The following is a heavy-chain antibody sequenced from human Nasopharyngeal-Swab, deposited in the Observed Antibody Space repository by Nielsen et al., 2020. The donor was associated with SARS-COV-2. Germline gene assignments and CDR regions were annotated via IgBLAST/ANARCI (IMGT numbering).Heavy chain of an antibody. V-gene: IGHV1-18*01. CDR2: ISAYNGRT. CDR1: GYTFTSYG. J-gene: IGHJ4*02. Sequence: ASVNVSCMASGYTFTSYGISWVRQAPGQGLEWMGWISAYNGRTYYAQKFQGRVTMTTDTSTSTAYMDLRSLRSDDTAVYYCARDPRGPDYWGLGTLVTVSS. CDR3: ARDPRGPDY. D-gene: IGHD6-25*01.